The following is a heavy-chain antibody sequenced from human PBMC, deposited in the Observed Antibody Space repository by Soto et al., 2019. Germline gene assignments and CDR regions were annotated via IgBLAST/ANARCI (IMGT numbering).Heavy chain of an antibody. Sequence: SETLSLTRTVSGGSISSSSYYWGWIRQPPGKGLEWIGSIYYSGSTYYNPSLKSRVTISVDTSKNQFSLKLSSVTAADTAVYYCARVKPSNGMDVWGQGTTVTVS. V-gene: IGHV4-39*01. J-gene: IGHJ6*02. CDR2: IYYSGST. CDR1: GGSISSSSYY. CDR3: ARVKPSNGMDV.